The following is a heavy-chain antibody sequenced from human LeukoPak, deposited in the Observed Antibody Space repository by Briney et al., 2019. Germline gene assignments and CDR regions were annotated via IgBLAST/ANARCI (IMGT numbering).Heavy chain of an antibody. Sequence: GGSLRLSCAASGFTFSTYAMSWVRQAPGRGLEWVSGICGSGGCTYYADSVTGRSTTSRDNSKNTLYLQMNSLRAEDTAVYYCASTPFYDYVWGSYRYRGLFDNWGQGTPVSVSS. CDR1: GFTFSTYA. J-gene: IGHJ4*02. V-gene: IGHV3-23*01. D-gene: IGHD3-16*02. CDR2: ICGSGGCT. CDR3: ASTPFYDYVWGSYRYRGLFDN.